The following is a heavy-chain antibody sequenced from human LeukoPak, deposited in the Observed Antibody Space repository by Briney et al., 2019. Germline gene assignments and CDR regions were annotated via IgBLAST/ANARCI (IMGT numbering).Heavy chain of an antibody. CDR1: GFTFSSYS. Sequence: GGSLRLSCAASGFTFSSYSMTWVRQAPGKGLEWVSYISSSSSTIYYADSVKGRFTISRDNAKNSLYLQMNSLRAEDTAVYYCARDYYDSSGPPEYYYGMDVWGQGTTVTVSS. CDR3: ARDYYDSSGPPEYYYGMDV. J-gene: IGHJ6*02. CDR2: ISSSSSTI. V-gene: IGHV3-48*01. D-gene: IGHD3-22*01.